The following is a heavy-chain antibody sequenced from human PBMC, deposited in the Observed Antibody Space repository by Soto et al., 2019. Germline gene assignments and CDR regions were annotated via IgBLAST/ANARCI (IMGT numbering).Heavy chain of an antibody. D-gene: IGHD2-2*02. Sequence: QVQLVESGGGVVQPGRSLRLSCAASGFTFSSYGMHWVRQAPGKGLEWVAVIWYDGSNKYYADSVKGRFTISRDNSKNTLYLQMNSLRAEDTAVYYCARPAYCSSTSCHSPFDYWGQGTLVTVSS. CDR3: ARPAYCSSTSCHSPFDY. CDR1: GFTFSSYG. CDR2: IWYDGSNK. V-gene: IGHV3-33*01. J-gene: IGHJ4*02.